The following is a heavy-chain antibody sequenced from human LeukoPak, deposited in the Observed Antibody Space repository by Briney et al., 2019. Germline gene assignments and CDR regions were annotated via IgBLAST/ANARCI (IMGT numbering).Heavy chain of an antibody. J-gene: IGHJ6*03. D-gene: IGHD2-15*01. V-gene: IGHV3-7*01. CDR3: ARWVGAATSYNYYYYMDV. CDR2: IKQDGSEK. Sequence: GGSLRLSCAASGFTFSNYWMSWVRQAPGKGLEWVANIKQDGSEKYYVDSVKGRFTISRDNAKNSLYLQMNSLRAEDTAVYYCARWVGAATSYNYYYYMDVWGKGTTVTISS. CDR1: GFTFSNYW.